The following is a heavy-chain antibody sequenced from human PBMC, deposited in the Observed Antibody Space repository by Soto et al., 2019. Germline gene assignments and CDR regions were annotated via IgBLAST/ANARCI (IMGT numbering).Heavy chain of an antibody. V-gene: IGHV4-34*01. CDR1: GGSFSGSY. J-gene: IGHJ4*02. CDR2: INHSGGI. CDR3: AKGDIRVPFDY. Sequence: VQLQQWGAGLLKPSETLSLICAVYGGSFSGSYWSWIRQPPGRGLEWIGEINHSGGINYNPPLKSRVTISVDTSKNQFSLRLSSVTAADTAVYYCAKGDIRVPFDYWGQGTLVTVSS.